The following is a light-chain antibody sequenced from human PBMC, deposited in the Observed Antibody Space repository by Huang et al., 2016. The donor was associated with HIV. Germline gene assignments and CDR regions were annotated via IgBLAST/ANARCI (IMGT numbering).Light chain of an antibody. CDR2: AAS. J-gene: IGKJ1*01. CDR3: QQSYNTSWT. CDR1: QNINSV. V-gene: IGKV1-39*01. Sequence: DIQLTQSPSSLSASVGDRVTITCRASQNINSVLHWYKQTPGKAPNLLIYAASSLQSGVPTRFSGSGSGTDFTLTISGLQPVDLGTYYCQQSYNTSWTFGQGTTVEIK.